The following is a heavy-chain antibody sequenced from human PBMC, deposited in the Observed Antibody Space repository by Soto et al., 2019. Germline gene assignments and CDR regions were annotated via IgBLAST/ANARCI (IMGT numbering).Heavy chain of an antibody. D-gene: IGHD6-6*01. CDR1: GFTLSSYA. Sequence: EVQLLESGGGLVQPGGSLRLSCAASGFTLSSYAMSWVRHAPGKGLEWVSAISGSGGSTYYGDSVKGRFTISRANSKNTLYLQMNSLRAEDTAVYYCAKEPTLDSSSPYYFDYWGQGPLVTVSS. CDR2: ISGSGGST. V-gene: IGHV3-23*01. J-gene: IGHJ4*02. CDR3: AKEPTLDSSSPYYFDY.